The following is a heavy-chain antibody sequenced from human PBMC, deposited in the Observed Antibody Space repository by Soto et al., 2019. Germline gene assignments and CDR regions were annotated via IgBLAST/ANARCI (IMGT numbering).Heavy chain of an antibody. Sequence: EVQVVESGGGLVQPGGSLRLSCAASGFTFSSNSMNWVRQAPGKGLELISYISSSSSTIYADSVKGRFTISRDNAKNSLYLQMNSLRDEDTAVYYCARVIWSGHLTSDLWGQGTLVTVSS. CDR2: ISSSSSTI. D-gene: IGHD3-3*01. J-gene: IGHJ5*02. CDR1: GFTFSSNS. CDR3: ARVIWSGHLTSDL. V-gene: IGHV3-48*02.